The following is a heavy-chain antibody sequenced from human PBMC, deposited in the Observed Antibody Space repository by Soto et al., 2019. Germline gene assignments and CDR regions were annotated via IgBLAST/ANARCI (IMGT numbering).Heavy chain of an antibody. CDR1: GGSVSSGSYY. D-gene: IGHD2-2*01. J-gene: IGHJ5*02. CDR2: IYYSGST. CDR3: ARVSTTGWFDP. V-gene: IGHV4-61*01. Sequence: PSETLSLTCTVSGGSVSSGSYYWSWIRQPPGKGLEWIGYIYYSGSTNYNPSLKSRVTISVDTSKNQFSLKLSSVTAADTAVYYCARVSTTGWFDPWGQGTLVTVSS.